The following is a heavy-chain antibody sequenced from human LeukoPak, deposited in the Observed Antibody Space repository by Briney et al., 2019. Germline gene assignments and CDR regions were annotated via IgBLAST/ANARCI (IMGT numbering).Heavy chain of an antibody. D-gene: IGHD5-24*01. Sequence: PSETLSLTCTVSGGSIISYYWSWIRQPAGKGLEWLGRIYTSGSANSSPSLKGRVTLSVDASKNQVSLSLCSVTAADTAVYYCARESGRDGYNRSFDYWGQGTLVTVSS. V-gene: IGHV4-4*07. CDR1: GGSIISYY. J-gene: IGHJ4*02. CDR2: IYTSGSA. CDR3: ARESGRDGYNRSFDY.